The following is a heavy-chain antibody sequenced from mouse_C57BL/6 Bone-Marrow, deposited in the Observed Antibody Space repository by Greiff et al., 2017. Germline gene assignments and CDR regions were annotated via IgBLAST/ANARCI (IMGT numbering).Heavy chain of an antibody. CDR3: ARSSWYFDV. CDR1: GYAFTNYL. V-gene: IGHV1-54*01. J-gene: IGHJ1*03. CDR2: INPGSGGT. Sequence: QVQLQQSGAELVRPGTSVKVSCTASGYAFTNYLIEWVKQRPGQGLEWIGVINPGSGGTNYNEKFKGKATLTADKSSSTAYMHLSSLTSEDSAVYFCARSSWYFDVWGTGTTVTVSS.